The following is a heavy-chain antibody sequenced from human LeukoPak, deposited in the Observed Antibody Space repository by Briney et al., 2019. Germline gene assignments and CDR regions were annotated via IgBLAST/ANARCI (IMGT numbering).Heavy chain of an antibody. Sequence: SETLSLTCTVSGGSISRYYWSWIRQPPGKGLEWIGYIYYSGSTNYNPSLKSRVTISVETSKNQSSLKLSSVTAADTAVYYCARYTRDYGSGSYVDYWGQGTLVTVSS. V-gene: IGHV4-59*08. CDR1: GGSISRYY. CDR3: ARYTRDYGSGSYVDY. CDR2: IYYSGST. D-gene: IGHD3-10*01. J-gene: IGHJ4*02.